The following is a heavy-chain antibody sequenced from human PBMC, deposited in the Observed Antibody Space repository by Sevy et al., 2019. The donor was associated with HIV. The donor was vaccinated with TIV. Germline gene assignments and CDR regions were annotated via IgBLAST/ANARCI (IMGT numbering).Heavy chain of an antibody. D-gene: IGHD1-1*01. CDR1: GYTLTDYY. CDR3: ARDRTGAERFDY. J-gene: IGHJ4*02. Sequence: ASVKVSCKASGYTLTDYYLHWVRQAPGQGLDWVGWINPNSGDTKYAQKFQGGVTMTRDTSISTAYMELNRLRSDDTAVYYCARDRTGAERFDYWGQGTLVTVSS. CDR2: INPNSGDT. V-gene: IGHV1-2*02.